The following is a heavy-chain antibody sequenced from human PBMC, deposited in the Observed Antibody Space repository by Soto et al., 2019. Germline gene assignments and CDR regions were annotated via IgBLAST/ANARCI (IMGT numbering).Heavy chain of an antibody. CDR3: ARDADMWLGGYHFDY. D-gene: IGHD6-19*01. CDR1: GFTFSSYG. J-gene: IGHJ4*02. CDR2: IWYDGSNK. V-gene: IGHV3-33*01. Sequence: QVQLVESGGGVVQPGRSLRLSCAASGFTFSSYGMHWVRQAPGKGLEWVAVIWYDGSNKYYADSVKGRFTISRDNSKNPLYLNMNSLRAEDTAVYYCARDADMWLGGYHFDYWGQGTLVTVSS.